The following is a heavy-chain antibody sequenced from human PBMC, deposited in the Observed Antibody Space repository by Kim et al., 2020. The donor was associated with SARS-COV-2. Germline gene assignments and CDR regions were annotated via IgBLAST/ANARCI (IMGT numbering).Heavy chain of an antibody. CDR1: GFTFSSYA. V-gene: IGHV3-23*01. CDR3: AKDLWDDYVWGSSTTGPPDY. D-gene: IGHD3-16*01. CDR2: ISGSGGST. J-gene: IGHJ4*02. Sequence: GGSLRLSCAASGFTFSSYAMSWVRQAPGKGLEWVSAISGSGGSTYYADSVKGRFTISRDNSKNTLYLQMNSLRAEDTAVYYCAKDLWDDYVWGSSTTGPPDYWGQGTLVTVSS.